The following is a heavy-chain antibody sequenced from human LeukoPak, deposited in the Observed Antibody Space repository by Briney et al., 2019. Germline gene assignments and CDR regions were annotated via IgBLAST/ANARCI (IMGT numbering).Heavy chain of an antibody. CDR1: GGSISSGSYY. J-gene: IGHJ4*02. V-gene: IGHV4-61*02. Sequence: SQTLSLTCTVSGGSISSGSYYWSWIRQPAGKGLEWIGRIYTSASTNYNPSLKSRVTISVDTSKNQFSLKLSSVTAADTAVYYCARTSYYYDSSGYYYYFDYWGQGTLVTVSS. CDR2: IYTSAST. D-gene: IGHD3-22*01. CDR3: ARTSYYYDSSGYYYYFDY.